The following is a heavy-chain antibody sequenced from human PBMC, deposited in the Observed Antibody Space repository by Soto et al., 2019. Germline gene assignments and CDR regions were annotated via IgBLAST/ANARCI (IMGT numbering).Heavy chain of an antibody. CDR3: ARGSSGWFRGTYYYYGMDV. D-gene: IGHD6-19*01. J-gene: IGHJ6*02. CDR1: GGSISSSNW. Sequence: PSETLSLTCAVSGGSISSSNWWSWVRQPPGKGLEWIGEIYHSGSTNYNPSLKSRVTISVDKSKNQFSLKLSSVTAADTAVYYCARGSSGWFRGTYYYYGMDVWGQGTTVTVSS. CDR2: IYHSGST. V-gene: IGHV4-4*02.